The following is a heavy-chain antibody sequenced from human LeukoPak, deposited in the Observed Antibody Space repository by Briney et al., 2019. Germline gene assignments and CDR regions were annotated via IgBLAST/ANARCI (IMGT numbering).Heavy chain of an antibody. CDR1: GYTFTSYD. J-gene: IGHJ4*02. D-gene: IGHD6-13*01. CDR2: MNPNSGNT. V-gene: IGHV1-8*03. Sequence: ASVKVSCKASGYTFTSYDINWVRQATGQGLEWMGWMNPNSGNTGYAQKFQGRVTITRNTSMSTAYMELSSLRSEDTAVYYCARGTPQYSSSWYGNFPDYWGQGTLVTVSS. CDR3: ARGTPQYSSSWYGNFPDY.